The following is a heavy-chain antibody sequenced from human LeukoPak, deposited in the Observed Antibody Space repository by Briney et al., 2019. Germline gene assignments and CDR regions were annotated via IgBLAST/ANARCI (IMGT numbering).Heavy chain of an antibody. V-gene: IGHV3-53*01. CDR3: ARDTDIESMDV. J-gene: IGHJ6*04. D-gene: IGHD2-15*01. Sequence: PGGSLRLSCTVSGFTVSSNSMSWVRQAPGKGLEWVSFIYSDNTHYSDSVKGRFTISRDNSKNTLYLQMNSLRAEDTAVYYCARDTDIESMDVWGKGTTVTISS. CDR1: GFTVSSNS. CDR2: IYSDNT.